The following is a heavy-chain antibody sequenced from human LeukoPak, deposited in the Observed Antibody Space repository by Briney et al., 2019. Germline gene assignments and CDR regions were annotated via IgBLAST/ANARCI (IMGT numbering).Heavy chain of an antibody. Sequence: PSETLSLTCTVSGGSISSYYWSWIRQPPGKGPEWIGYIYYSGSTNYNPSLKSRVTISVDTSKNQFSLKLSSVTAADTAVYYCARDPRRYYFDYWGQGTLVTVSS. J-gene: IGHJ4*02. CDR1: GGSISSYY. CDR3: ARDPRRYYFDY. V-gene: IGHV4-59*01. D-gene: IGHD1-14*01. CDR2: IYYSGST.